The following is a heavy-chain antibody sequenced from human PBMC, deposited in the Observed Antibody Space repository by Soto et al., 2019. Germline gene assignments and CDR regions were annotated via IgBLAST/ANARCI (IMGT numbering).Heavy chain of an antibody. D-gene: IGHD2-2*01. J-gene: IGHJ6*02. CDR1: GFTFSSYG. CDR2: IWYDGSNK. CDR3: ARDSCSSTSCHYYYYGMDV. V-gene: IGHV3-33*01. Sequence: PGGSLRLSCAASGFTFSSYGMHLVRQAPGKGLEWVAFIWYDGSNKYYADSVGGRFTISRENSKNTLYLQMNSLRAEDTAVYYCARDSCSSTSCHYYYYGMDVWGQGTTVTVSS.